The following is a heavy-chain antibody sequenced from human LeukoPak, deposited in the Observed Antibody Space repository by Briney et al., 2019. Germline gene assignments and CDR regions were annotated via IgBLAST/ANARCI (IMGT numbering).Heavy chain of an antibody. J-gene: IGHJ3*01. D-gene: IGHD1-1*01. V-gene: IGHV4-59*01. CDR3: ARESTSPARFDL. Sequence: SETLSLTCTVSGGSISSYYWSWIRQPPGKGLEWIGYIYYSGSTNYNPSLKSRVTISVDTSKNQFSLKLSSVTAADTAIYYCARESTSPARFDLWGQGTMVTVSS. CDR1: GGSISSYY. CDR2: IYYSGST.